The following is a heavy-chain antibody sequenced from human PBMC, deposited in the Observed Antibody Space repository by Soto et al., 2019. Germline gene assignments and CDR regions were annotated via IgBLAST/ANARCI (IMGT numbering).Heavy chain of an antibody. CDR2: ISGSSRYT. CDR3: ARHTSGWHYYDY. D-gene: IGHD6-19*01. CDR1: GFNFSDHY. Sequence: GGSLRLSCAASGFNFSDHYMNWVRQAPGKGLEWVSYISGSSRYTNFADSVKGRFTISRDNAKNSLYLQMNSLRVEDTAVYYCARHTSGWHYYDYWGQGTPVTVSS. V-gene: IGHV3-11*06. J-gene: IGHJ4*02.